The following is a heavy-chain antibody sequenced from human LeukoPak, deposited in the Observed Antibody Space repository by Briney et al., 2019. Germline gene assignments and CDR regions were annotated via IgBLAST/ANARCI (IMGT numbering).Heavy chain of an antibody. V-gene: IGHV3-64*04. D-gene: IGHD5-18*01. Sequence: PGGSLRLSCSASGFTFSAYAMYWVRQAPGKGLEYVSGISSNGGSSFYADSVKGRFTISRDNSKNTLYLQMNSLRAEDTAVYYCAGSYGLNFDYWGQGTLVTVSS. CDR3: AGSYGLNFDY. CDR2: ISSNGGSS. CDR1: GFTFSAYA. J-gene: IGHJ4*02.